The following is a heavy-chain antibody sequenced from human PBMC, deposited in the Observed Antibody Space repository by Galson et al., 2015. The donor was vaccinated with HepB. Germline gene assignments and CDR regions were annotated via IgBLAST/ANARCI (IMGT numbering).Heavy chain of an antibody. V-gene: IGHV3-21*01. D-gene: IGHD3-16*01. J-gene: IGHJ5*02. CDR3: ARSKNLIPGGP. CDR2: ISSSSSYI. CDR1: GFTFSSYS. Sequence: SLRLSCAASGFTFSSYSMNWVRQAPGKGLEWVSSISSSSSYIYYADSVKGRFTISRDNAKNSLYLQMNSLRAEDTAVYYCARSKNLIPGGPWGQGTLVTVSS.